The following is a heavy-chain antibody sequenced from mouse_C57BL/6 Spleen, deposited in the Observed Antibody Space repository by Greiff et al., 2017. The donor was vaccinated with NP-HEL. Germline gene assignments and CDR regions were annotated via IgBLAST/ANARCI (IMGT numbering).Heavy chain of an antibody. CDR2: IDPSDSET. D-gene: IGHD2-4*01. CDR3: ARHDYDGEDY. J-gene: IGHJ2*01. V-gene: IGHV1-52*01. CDR1: GYTFTSYW. Sequence: QVQLQQPGAELVRPGSSVKLSCKASGYTFTSYWMHWVKQRPIQGLEWIGNIDPSDSETHYNQKFKDKATLTVDKSSSTAYMQLSSLTSEDSAVYYCARHDYDGEDYWGQGTTLTVSS.